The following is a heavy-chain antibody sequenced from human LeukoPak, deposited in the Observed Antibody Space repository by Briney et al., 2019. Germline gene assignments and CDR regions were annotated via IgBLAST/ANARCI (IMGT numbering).Heavy chain of an antibody. CDR1: WFTFSDSA. CDR2: IRSKADNYAT. J-gene: IGHJ4*02. V-gene: IGHV3-73*01. D-gene: IGHD4-17*01. CDR3: TGGTTVTTLDY. Sequence: GGSLRLSCAASWFTFSDSAMHWVRQASGKGLEWVGRIRSKADNYATEFGASVKGRFTISRDDSKNTAYLQMNSLKTEDTAVYYCTGGTTVTTLDYWGQGTLVTVSS.